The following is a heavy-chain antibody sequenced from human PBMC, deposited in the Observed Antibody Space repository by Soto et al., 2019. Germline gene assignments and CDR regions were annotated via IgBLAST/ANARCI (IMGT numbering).Heavy chain of an antibody. CDR2: IYPSDSDT. V-gene: IGHV5-51*01. CDR3: ARLYGHYLDY. CDR1: GYRFTTNW. Sequence: PGESLKISCKGSGYRFTTNWIGWVRQMPGKGLEWMGIIYPSDSDTRYSPSFQGQVTISADKSISTAYLQWSSLKASDTAIYFCARLYGHYLDYWGQGTLVTVSS. D-gene: IGHD3-10*01. J-gene: IGHJ4*02.